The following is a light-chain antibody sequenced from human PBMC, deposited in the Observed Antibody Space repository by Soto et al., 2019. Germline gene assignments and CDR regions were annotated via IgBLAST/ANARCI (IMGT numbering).Light chain of an antibody. V-gene: IGKV3-15*01. Sequence: VMTQAPATLSVSPGEIATLSGNASQTINNNVAWYQLKDGQVPRLLIYGASTRAADVPARFSGGGSGTEFTLTISSLQSEDFAEYHCQQYNNWPQTFGQGTKVDIK. J-gene: IGKJ1*01. CDR1: QTINNN. CDR2: GAS. CDR3: QQYNNWPQT.